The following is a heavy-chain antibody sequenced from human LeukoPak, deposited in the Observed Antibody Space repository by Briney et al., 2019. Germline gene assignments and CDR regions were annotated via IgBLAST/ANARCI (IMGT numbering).Heavy chain of an antibody. V-gene: IGHV4-59*12. Sequence: SETLSLTCTVSGGSISSYYWSWVRQAPGKGLEWIGYVYYSGSTSYNPSLKSRVTISVDTSKNQFSLKLSSVTAADTAVYYCARDMGCSSTSCYSQEYFQHWGQGTLVTVSS. J-gene: IGHJ1*01. D-gene: IGHD2-2*02. CDR2: VYYSGST. CDR1: GGSISSYY. CDR3: ARDMGCSSTSCYSQEYFQH.